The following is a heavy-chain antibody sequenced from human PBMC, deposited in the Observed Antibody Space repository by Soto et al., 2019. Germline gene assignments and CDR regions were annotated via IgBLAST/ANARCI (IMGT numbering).Heavy chain of an antibody. CDR1: GFTFSSYA. V-gene: IGHV3-30-3*01. CDR2: ISYDGSNK. J-gene: IGHJ6*02. CDR3: AREVAVAVYYYYYGMDV. Sequence: TGGSLRLSCAASGFTFSSYAMHWVRQAPGKGLEWVAVISYDGSNKYYADSVKGRFTISRDNSKNTLYLQMNSLRAEDTAVYYCAREVAVAVYYYYYGMDVWGQGTTVTVSS. D-gene: IGHD6-19*01.